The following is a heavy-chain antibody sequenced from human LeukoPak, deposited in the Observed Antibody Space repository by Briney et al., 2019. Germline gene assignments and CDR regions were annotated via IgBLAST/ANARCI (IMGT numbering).Heavy chain of an antibody. CDR2: GST. D-gene: IGHD2-21*01. J-gene: IGHJ6*02. Sequence: GSTYYADSVKGRFTISRENSNNTLYLHMDSLRAEDTAVYYCAKAPVWNYYYGLDVWGQGTTVTVSS. V-gene: IGHV3-23*01. CDR3: AKAPVWNYYYGLDV.